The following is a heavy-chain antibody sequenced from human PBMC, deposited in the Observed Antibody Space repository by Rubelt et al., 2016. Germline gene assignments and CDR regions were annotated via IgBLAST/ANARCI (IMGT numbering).Heavy chain of an antibody. J-gene: IGHJ4*02. V-gene: IGHV4-34*02. Sequence: QVQLRQWGAGLLKPSETLSLTCDVYGGSLTDFYWNWIRQTPGKGLEWIGDITHSGTTNYNPSLKSRVTISVDTSKKQFSLKLTSVTAADTAVYYCARGGLRVGRAQHFWSQGTLVTVSS. CDR3: ARGGLRVGRAQHF. CDR2: ITHSGTT. D-gene: IGHD2/OR15-2a*01. CDR1: GGSLTDFY.